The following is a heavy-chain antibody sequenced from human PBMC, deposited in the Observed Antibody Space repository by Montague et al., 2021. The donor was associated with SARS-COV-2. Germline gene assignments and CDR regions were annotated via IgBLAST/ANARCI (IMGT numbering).Heavy chain of an antibody. CDR3: ALGREVAAANFDY. CDR2: ENLYDSENT. CDR1: GGSVSSGSNY. V-gene: IGHV4-61*01. Sequence: SETLSLTCTVSGGSVSSGSNYWTWIRQPPGKGLEWIGNENLYDSENTKYNPSLKSRVTISVDSSKNQFSLKLSSVTAADTAVYYCALGREVAAANFDYWGQGTLVTVSS. J-gene: IGHJ4*02. D-gene: IGHD6-13*01.